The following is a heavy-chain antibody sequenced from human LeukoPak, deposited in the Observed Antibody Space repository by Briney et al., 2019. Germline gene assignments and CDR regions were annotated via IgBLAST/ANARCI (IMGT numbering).Heavy chain of an antibody. CDR2: ISGSGGST. CDR1: GFIFSSYA. D-gene: IGHD3-10*01. V-gene: IGHV3-23*01. Sequence: GGSLRLSCAASGFIFSSYAMGWVRQAPGKGLEWVSTISGSGGSTYYADSVKGRFTISRDNSKNTLYLQMNSLRAEDTAVYYCAKDHRPYYYGSGSYYPFDYWGQGTLVTVSS. J-gene: IGHJ4*02. CDR3: AKDHRPYYYGSGSYYPFDY.